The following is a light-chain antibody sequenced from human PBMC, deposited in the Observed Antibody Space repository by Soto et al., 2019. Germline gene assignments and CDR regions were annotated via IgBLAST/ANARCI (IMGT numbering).Light chain of an antibody. V-gene: IGKV3-15*01. CDR3: HQHGQWPIP. Sequence: VVSQPPATLSVSPGERATLSCRAGQSVATNLAWYQQKPGQAPRLLIYGASTRATGIPARFSGSGSGTEFTLTVSSLQSEDFAVYYCHQHGQWPIPFGQGPRLAI. CDR2: GAS. J-gene: IGKJ5*01. CDR1: QSVATN.